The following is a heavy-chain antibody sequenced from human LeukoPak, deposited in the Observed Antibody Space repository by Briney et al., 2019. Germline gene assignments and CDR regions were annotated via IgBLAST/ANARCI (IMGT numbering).Heavy chain of an antibody. CDR1: GLTFSSHV. Sequence: GGSLRLSCAASGLTFSSHVMSWVRQAISAGGDPYYEDSVKGRFAISRDNSKSTLYMQISSLRAEDTAVYYCAQPPSHWGQGTLVTVSS. V-gene: IGHV3-23*01. D-gene: IGHD2-2*01. CDR2: ISAGGDP. J-gene: IGHJ4*02. CDR3: AQPPSH.